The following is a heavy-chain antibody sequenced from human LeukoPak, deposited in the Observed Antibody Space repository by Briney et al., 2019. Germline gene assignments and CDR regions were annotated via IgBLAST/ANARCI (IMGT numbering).Heavy chain of an antibody. Sequence: GGSLRLSCAASGFTFSTYSMNWVRQAPGKGLEWVSSISSSSSYIYYADSVKGRFTISRDNAKNSLYLQMNSLRAEDTAVYYCARGEAVAGNDHWGQGALVTVSS. CDR2: ISSSSSYI. CDR3: ARGEAVAGNDH. J-gene: IGHJ4*02. D-gene: IGHD6-19*01. V-gene: IGHV3-21*01. CDR1: GFTFSTYS.